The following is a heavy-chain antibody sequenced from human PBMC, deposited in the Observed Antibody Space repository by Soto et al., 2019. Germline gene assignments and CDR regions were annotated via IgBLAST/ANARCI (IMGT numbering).Heavy chain of an antibody. CDR1: GFTFSSYG. V-gene: IGHV3-30*18. CDR3: AKDRGPYGDPRTDPHYYYYGMDV. J-gene: IGHJ6*02. D-gene: IGHD4-17*01. Sequence: GGSLRLSCAASGFTFSSYGMHWVRQAPGKGLEWVAVISYDGSNKYYADSVKGRFTISRDNSKNTLYLQMNSLRAEDTAVYYCAKDRGPYGDPRTDPHYYYYGMDVWGQGTAVTVSS. CDR2: ISYDGSNK.